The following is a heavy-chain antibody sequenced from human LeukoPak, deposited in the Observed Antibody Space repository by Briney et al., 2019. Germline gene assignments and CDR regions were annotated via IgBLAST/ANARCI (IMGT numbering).Heavy chain of an antibody. J-gene: IGHJ4*02. V-gene: IGHV3-30*02. D-gene: IGHD3-9*01. Sequence: GGSLRLSCAASGFTFSSYGMHWVRQAPGKGLEWVAFIRYDGSNKYYADSVKGRFTISRDNTKNSLYLQMNSLRAEDTAVYYCARVVRYYDILTGYSFDYWGQGTLVTVSS. CDR3: ARVVRYYDILTGYSFDY. CDR1: GFTFSSYG. CDR2: IRYDGSNK.